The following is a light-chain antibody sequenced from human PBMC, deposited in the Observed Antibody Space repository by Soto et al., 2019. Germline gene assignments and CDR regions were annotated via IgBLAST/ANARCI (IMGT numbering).Light chain of an antibody. V-gene: IGKV3-20*01. CDR2: GAS. Sequence: SVLKVTPGTLSFSPGERATLSCRASQSVSRSYLAWYQQKPGQAPRLLIYGASSRATGIPDRFSGSGSGTDFTLTISRLEPEDFAVYYCQQYGSSPPTFGQGTKVDIK. J-gene: IGKJ1*01. CDR3: QQYGSSPPT. CDR1: QSVSRSY.